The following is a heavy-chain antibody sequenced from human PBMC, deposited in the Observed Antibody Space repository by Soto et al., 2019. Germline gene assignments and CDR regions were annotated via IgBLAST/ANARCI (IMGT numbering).Heavy chain of an antibody. CDR2: MNPNSGNT. CDR1: VYSFTIDH. D-gene: IGHD3-10*01. Sequence: SVNRACKSAVYSFTIDHGNRRLQAKGQGLEWMGWMNPNSGNTGYAQKFQGRVTMTRNNSISKAYMELSRLRSEDTAEYYCERGALFRAKDNMRYYYYYMAVWGNGTTVTGFS. J-gene: IGHJ6*03. V-gene: IGHV1-8*01. CDR3: ERGALFRAKDNMRYYYYYMAV.